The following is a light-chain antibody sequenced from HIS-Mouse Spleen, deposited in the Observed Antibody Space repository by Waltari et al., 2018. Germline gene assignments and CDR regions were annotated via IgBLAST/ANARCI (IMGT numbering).Light chain of an antibody. Sequence: SYELTQPPSVSVSPGQTASITCSGDKLGDKYACWYQQKPGQSPVLGIYQDSKRPSGVPGRFSGANAGNTAALTISGTQAMDEADYYCQAWDSSTGVFGGGTKLTVL. V-gene: IGLV3-1*01. CDR3: QAWDSSTGV. CDR1: KLGDKY. CDR2: QDS. J-gene: IGLJ2*01.